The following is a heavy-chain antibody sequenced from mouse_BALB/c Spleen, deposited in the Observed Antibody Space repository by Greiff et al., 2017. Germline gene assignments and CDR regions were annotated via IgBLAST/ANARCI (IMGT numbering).Heavy chain of an antibody. J-gene: IGHJ3*01. D-gene: IGHD2-4*01. CDR1: GFTFSSYA. V-gene: IGHV5-9-3*01. CDR2: ISSGGSYT. Sequence: EVQLVESGGGLVKPGGSLKLSCAASGFTFSSYAMSWVRQTPEKRLEWVATISSGGSYTYYPDSVKGRFTISRDNAKNTLYLQMSSLRSEDTAMYYCADDYDELAYWGQGTLVTVSA. CDR3: ADDYDELAY.